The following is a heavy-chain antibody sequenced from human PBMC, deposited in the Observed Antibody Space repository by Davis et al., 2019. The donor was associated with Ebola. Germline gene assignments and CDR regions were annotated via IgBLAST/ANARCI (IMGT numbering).Heavy chain of an antibody. V-gene: IGHV5-51*01. CDR3: AGRPYYYYGMDV. J-gene: IGHJ6*02. CDR2: IYPGDSGT. Sequence: GESLKISCKGSGYIFTNYWIGWVRQMPGKGLEWMGIIYPGDSGTRYSPSFQGQVTISADKSSNTAYVQWSSLQAADTAMYYCAGRPYYYYGMDVWGQGTTVTVSS. CDR1: GYIFTNYW.